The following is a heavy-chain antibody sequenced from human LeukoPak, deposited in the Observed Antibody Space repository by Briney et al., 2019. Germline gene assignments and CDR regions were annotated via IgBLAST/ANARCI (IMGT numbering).Heavy chain of an antibody. Sequence: SETLSLTCTVSGVSISSSSYYWGWIRQPPGKGLEWIGTIYYSGSTYYNPSLESRLTMSVDTSKNQFSLKLSSVTVADTAIYYCARQTYYYDSSGHPYWYFDLWGRGTLVTVSS. V-gene: IGHV4-39*01. D-gene: IGHD3-22*01. CDR2: IYYSGST. J-gene: IGHJ2*01. CDR1: GVSISSSSYY. CDR3: ARQTYYYDSSGHPYWYFDL.